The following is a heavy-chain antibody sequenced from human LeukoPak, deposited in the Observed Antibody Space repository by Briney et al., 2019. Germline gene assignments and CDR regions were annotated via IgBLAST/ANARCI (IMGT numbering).Heavy chain of an antibody. CDR3: ARDNSRVVVAATLDY. D-gene: IGHD2-15*01. J-gene: IGHJ4*02. V-gene: IGHV3-30-3*01. CDR1: GFTFSSYA. Sequence: GGSLRLSCAASGFTFSSYAMHWVRQAPGKGLEWVAVISYDGSNKYYADSVKGRFTISRDNSKNTLYLQMNSLRAEDTAVYYCARDNSRVVVAATLDYWGQGTLVTVSS. CDR2: ISYDGSNK.